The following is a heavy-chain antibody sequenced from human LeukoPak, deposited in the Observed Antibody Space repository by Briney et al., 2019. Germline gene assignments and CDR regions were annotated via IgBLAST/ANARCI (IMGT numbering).Heavy chain of an antibody. CDR2: INPNSGGT. J-gene: IGHJ5*02. Sequence: GASVKVSCKASGYTFTSYYMHWVRQAPGQGLEWMGWINPNSGGTNYAQKFQGRVTMTRDTSISTAYMELSRLRSDDTAVYYCARGPYIVVVPAAFDPWGQGTLVTVSS. D-gene: IGHD2-2*01. CDR1: GYTFTSYY. V-gene: IGHV1-2*02. CDR3: ARGPYIVVVPAAFDP.